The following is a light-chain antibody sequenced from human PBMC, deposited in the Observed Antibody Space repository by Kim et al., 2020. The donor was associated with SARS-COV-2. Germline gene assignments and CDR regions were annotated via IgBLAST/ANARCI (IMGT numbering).Light chain of an antibody. CDR1: KLGDKY. J-gene: IGLJ2*01. V-gene: IGLV3-1*01. CDR3: QAWDSSFVV. Sequence: SYELTQPPSVSVSPGQTASITCSGDKLGDKYACWYQQKPGQSPVLVIYQDTKRPSGIPERFSGSNFGNTATLTISRTQAMDEADYYCQAWDSSFVVFGGG. CDR2: QDT.